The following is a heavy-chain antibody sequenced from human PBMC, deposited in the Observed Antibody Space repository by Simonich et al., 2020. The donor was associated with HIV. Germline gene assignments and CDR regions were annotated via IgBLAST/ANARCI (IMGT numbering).Heavy chain of an antibody. V-gene: IGHV4-34*01. J-gene: IGHJ6*03. CDR3: ARGSWSGWSSDHYMDV. Sequence: QVQLQQWGAGLLKPSETLSLTCAVYGGSFSGYYWSWIRQPPGKGLEWIGEINHSGRTNSNPSLKSRVTISVDTSKNQFSLKLSSVTAADTAVYYCARGSWSGWSSDHYMDVWGKGTKVTVSS. D-gene: IGHD3-3*01. CDR1: GGSFSGYY. CDR2: INHSGRT.